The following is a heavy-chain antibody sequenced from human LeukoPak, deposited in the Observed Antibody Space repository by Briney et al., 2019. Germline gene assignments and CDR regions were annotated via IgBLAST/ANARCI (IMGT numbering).Heavy chain of an antibody. CDR2: ISYDGSNK. Sequence: GGSLRLSCAASGFTFSSYAMHWVRQAPGKGLEWVAVISYDGSNKYYADSVKGRFTISRDNSKNTLYLQMNSLRAEDTAVYYCARGPFMITFGGVDFPLYNFDYWGQGTLVTVSS. CDR3: ARGPFMITFGGVDFPLYNFDY. J-gene: IGHJ4*02. CDR1: GFTFSSYA. D-gene: IGHD3-16*01. V-gene: IGHV3-30-3*01.